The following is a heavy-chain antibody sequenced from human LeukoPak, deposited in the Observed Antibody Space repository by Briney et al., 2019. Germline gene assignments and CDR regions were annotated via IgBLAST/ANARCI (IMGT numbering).Heavy chain of an antibody. J-gene: IGHJ4*02. CDR3: AKVTYGSGTYGAFDY. CDR2: ISGSGDNT. V-gene: IGHV3-23*01. Sequence: HPGGSLRLSCGASGFSVSSNYMTWVRQAPGKGLEWVSTISGSGDNTYYADSVKGRFTISRDNSKNTLYLQMNSLRAEDTAVYYCAKVTYGSGTYGAFDYWGQGTLVTVSS. CDR1: GFSVSSNY. D-gene: IGHD3-10*01.